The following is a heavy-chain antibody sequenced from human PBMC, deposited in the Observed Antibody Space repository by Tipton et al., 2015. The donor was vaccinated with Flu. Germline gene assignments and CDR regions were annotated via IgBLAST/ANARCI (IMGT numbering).Heavy chain of an antibody. CDR1: GFTFDDYA. CDR3: AKARGPAYSTSYFVH. V-gene: IGHV3-9*01. CDR2: ISWKSGSI. J-gene: IGHJ4*02. Sequence: AASGFTFDDYAMHWVRQAPGKGLEWVAGISWKSGSIGYADSVKGRFTISRDNAKNSLYLQMNSLRTEDTALYFCAKARGPAYSTSYFVHWGQGTLVTVSS. D-gene: IGHD6-6*01.